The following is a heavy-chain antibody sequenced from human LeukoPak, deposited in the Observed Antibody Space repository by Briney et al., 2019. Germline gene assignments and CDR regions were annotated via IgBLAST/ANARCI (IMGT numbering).Heavy chain of an antibody. CDR3: ARDESGYHDY. CDR2: INGDGSGT. CDR1: GFTFSSYW. Sequence: GGSLRLSCAASGFTFSSYWMHWVRQVPGKGLVWVSRINGDGSGTSYADSVKGRFTISRDNAKNTVYLQMNSLRAEDTAVYYCARDESGYHDYWGQGTLVTVSS. J-gene: IGHJ4*02. V-gene: IGHV3-74*01. D-gene: IGHD5-12*01.